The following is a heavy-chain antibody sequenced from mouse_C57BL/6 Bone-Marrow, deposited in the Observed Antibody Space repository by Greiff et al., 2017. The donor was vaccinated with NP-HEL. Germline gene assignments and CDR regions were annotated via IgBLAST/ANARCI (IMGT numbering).Heavy chain of an antibody. CDR2: IFPGSGST. J-gene: IGHJ3*01. Sequence: VQLQESGPELVKPGASVKISCKASGYTFTDYYINWVKQRPGQGLEWIGWIFPGSGSTYYNEKFKGKATLTVDKSSSTAYMLLSTLTSEVSVGYLCAIRLRRWFAYWGQGTLVTVSA. CDR3: AIRLRRWFAY. D-gene: IGHD2-2*01. V-gene: IGHV1-75*01. CDR1: GYTFTDYY.